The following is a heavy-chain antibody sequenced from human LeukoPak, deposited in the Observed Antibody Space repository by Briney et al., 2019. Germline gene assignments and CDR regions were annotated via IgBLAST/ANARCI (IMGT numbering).Heavy chain of an antibody. CDR1: GFTFSDYY. J-gene: IGHJ4*02. CDR3: ARFELDSGGYASNFDS. V-gene: IGHV3-11*06. D-gene: IGHD3-22*01. Sequence: KTGGSLRLSCVVSGFTFSDYYMNWIRQAPGKGLEWLSYISGSSSHTLYADSVKGRFTISRDNTENSLYLQMNTLRAEDTAVYYCARFELDSGGYASNFDSWGQGTLVTVSS. CDR2: ISGSSSHT.